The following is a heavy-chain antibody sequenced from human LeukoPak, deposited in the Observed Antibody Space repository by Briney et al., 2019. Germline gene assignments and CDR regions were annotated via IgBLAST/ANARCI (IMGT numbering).Heavy chain of an antibody. D-gene: IGHD1-26*01. CDR1: GYTFTSYG. Sequence: ASVKVSCKASGYTFTSYGISWVRQAPGQGLEWMGWISAYNGNTNYAQKLQGRVTMTTDTSTSTAYMELRSLRSDDTAVYYCARAIPLVGASPPLDYWGQGTLVTVSS. CDR2: ISAYNGNT. CDR3: ARAIPLVGASPPLDY. V-gene: IGHV1-18*01. J-gene: IGHJ4*02.